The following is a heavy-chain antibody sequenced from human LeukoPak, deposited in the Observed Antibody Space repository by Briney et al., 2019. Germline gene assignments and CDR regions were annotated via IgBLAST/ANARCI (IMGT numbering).Heavy chain of an antibody. CDR3: ARGVAAAGTGAFDI. Sequence: PGGSLRLSCAASGFTFSSYDMHWVRQATGKGLEWVSAIGTAGDTYYPGSVKGRFTISRENAKNSLCLQMNSLRAGDTAVYYCARGVAAAGTGAFDIWGQGTMVTVSS. CDR2: IGTAGDT. CDR1: GFTFSSYD. D-gene: IGHD6-13*01. J-gene: IGHJ3*02. V-gene: IGHV3-13*01.